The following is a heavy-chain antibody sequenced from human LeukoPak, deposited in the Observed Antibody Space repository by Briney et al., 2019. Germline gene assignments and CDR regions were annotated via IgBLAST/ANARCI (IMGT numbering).Heavy chain of an antibody. CDR2: IYHSGTT. J-gene: IGHJ5*02. CDR1: GYSISSGYY. V-gene: IGHV4-38-2*01. D-gene: IGHD2-2*01. CDR3: ARFESTSGRGFDP. Sequence: SETLSLTCAVSGYSISSGYYWGWIRQPPGKGLEWIGTIYHSGTTYYNPSLKSRVTISLDPSKNQFSLNLRSVTAADTAVYYCARFESTSGRGFDPWGQGTLVTVSS.